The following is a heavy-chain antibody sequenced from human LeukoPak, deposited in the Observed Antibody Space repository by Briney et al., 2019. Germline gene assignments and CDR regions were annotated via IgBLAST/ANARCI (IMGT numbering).Heavy chain of an antibody. CDR3: AKDKGYCSSITCYAGGWFDP. CDR2: ISGSGGST. Sequence: PGGSLRLSCAASGFTFDDYAMHWVRQAPGKGLEWVSAISGSGGSTYYADSVKGRFTISRDNSKNTLNLQMNSLRAEDTAVYYCAKDKGYCSSITCYAGGWFDPWGQGTLVTVSS. CDR1: GFTFDDYA. J-gene: IGHJ5*02. D-gene: IGHD2-2*01. V-gene: IGHV3-23*01.